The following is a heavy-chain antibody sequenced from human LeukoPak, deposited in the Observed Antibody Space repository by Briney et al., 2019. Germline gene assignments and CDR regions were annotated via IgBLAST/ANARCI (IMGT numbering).Heavy chain of an antibody. CDR3: AGGKDFDY. CDR2: ISSNGITT. D-gene: IGHD4-23*01. CDR1: GFTFSNYG. Sequence: TGGSLRLSCAASGFTFSNYGIHWVRQAPGKGLEYVSVISSNGITTYYADSVKGRFTISRDNAKSTLYMQVSSLRAEDTAVYYCAGGKDFDYWGQGTLVTVSS. V-gene: IGHV3-64*03. J-gene: IGHJ4*02.